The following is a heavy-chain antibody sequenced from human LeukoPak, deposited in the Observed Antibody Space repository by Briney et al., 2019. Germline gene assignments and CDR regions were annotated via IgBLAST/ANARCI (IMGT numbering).Heavy chain of an antibody. D-gene: IGHD4-17*01. J-gene: IGHJ5*02. V-gene: IGHV1-8*01. Sequence: ASVKVSCKASGYTLSDYDINWVRQAPGQGLEYMGWINPNSLIPGYARKFRGIVTLTMDTSIRTAYMELSGMTYDDTAIYYCARVKPVPTVSFDPWGQGTLVTVSS. CDR1: GYTLSDYD. CDR3: ARVKPVPTVSFDP. CDR2: INPNSLIP.